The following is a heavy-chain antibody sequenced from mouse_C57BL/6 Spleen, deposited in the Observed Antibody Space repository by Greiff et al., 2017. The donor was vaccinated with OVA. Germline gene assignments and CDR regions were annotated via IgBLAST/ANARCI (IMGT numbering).Heavy chain of an antibody. CDR2: INPNNGGT. CDR1: GYTFTDYY. D-gene: IGHD1-1*01. J-gene: IGHJ1*03. V-gene: IGHV1-26*01. CDR3: ARVDYYGSSRYFDV. Sequence: VQLQQSGPELVKPGASVKISCKASGYTFTDYYMNWVKQSHGKSLEWIGDINPNNGGTSYNQKFKGKATLTVDKSSSTAYMELRSLTSEDSAVYYCARVDYYGSSRYFDVWGTGTTVTVSS.